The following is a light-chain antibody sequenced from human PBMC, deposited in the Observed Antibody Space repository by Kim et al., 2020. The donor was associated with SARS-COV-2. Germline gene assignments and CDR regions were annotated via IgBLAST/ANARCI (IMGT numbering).Light chain of an antibody. CDR2: DAS. CDR1: QRINNY. CDR3: QQSSNRHLT. Sequence: EIVLTQSPATLSLSPGETATLSCRASQRINNYLAWYQQKFGQTPRLLVYDASNRAPGIPDRFRGSGSGTDFTITISTVEHEDFAVYYCQQSSNRHLTFGGGTKVDIK. V-gene: IGKV3-11*01. J-gene: IGKJ4*01.